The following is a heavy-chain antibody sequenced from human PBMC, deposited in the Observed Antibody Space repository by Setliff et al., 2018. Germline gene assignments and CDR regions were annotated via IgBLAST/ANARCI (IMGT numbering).Heavy chain of an antibody. CDR2: INWNGGST. Sequence: GGSLRLSCAASGFSFDDYAMHWVRQAPGKGLEWVSGINWNGGSTGYADSVKGRFTISRDNAKNSLYLQMNSLRAEDTALYHCARDDGSGWYFDAFDIWGQGTMVTVSS. CDR1: GFSFDDYA. CDR3: ARDDGSGWYFDAFDI. J-gene: IGHJ3*02. D-gene: IGHD6-19*01. V-gene: IGHV3-20*01.